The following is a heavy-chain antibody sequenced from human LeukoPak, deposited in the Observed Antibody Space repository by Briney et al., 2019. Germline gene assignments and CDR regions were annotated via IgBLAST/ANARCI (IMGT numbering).Heavy chain of an antibody. D-gene: IGHD6-19*01. Sequence: GASVKVSCKASGYIFTHYALHWVRQAPGQRLQWMGCIDGDNGKTQYSPSFQGRITITRDTSANTAYIEVSSLRSEDTAVYYCARGGPNPSGWLLDNWGHGTLVTVSS. CDR1: GYIFTHYA. V-gene: IGHV1-3*01. CDR3: ARGGPNPSGWLLDN. CDR2: IDGDNGKT. J-gene: IGHJ4*01.